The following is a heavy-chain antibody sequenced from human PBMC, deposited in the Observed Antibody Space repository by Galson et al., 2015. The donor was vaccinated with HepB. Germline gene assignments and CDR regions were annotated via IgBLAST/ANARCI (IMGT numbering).Heavy chain of an antibody. D-gene: IGHD3-22*01. J-gene: IGHJ4*02. V-gene: IGHV3-7*01. CDR2: IKQDGSET. CDR1: GFTFSSYW. Sequence: SLRLSCAASGFTFSSYWMSWVRQTPGKGLEWVANIKQDGSETYYVDSVKGRFTISRDNAKNSLYLQMNSLRAEDTAVYYCATHYDSVWGYFDYWGQGTLVTVSS. CDR3: ATHYDSVWGYFDY.